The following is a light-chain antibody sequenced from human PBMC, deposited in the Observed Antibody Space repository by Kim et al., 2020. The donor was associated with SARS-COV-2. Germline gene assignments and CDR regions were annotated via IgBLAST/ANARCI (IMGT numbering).Light chain of an antibody. Sequence: EIVLTQSPGTLSLSPGEGATLSCRASQTVSSNYLAWYQQKPGQAPRLLIYDASSRATGIPDRFSGSGSGTDFTLTISRLEPEDFAVYYCERYGNSAYTFGKGTKLES. CDR1: QTVSSNY. CDR2: DAS. V-gene: IGKV3-20*01. CDR3: ERYGNSAYT. J-gene: IGKJ2*01.